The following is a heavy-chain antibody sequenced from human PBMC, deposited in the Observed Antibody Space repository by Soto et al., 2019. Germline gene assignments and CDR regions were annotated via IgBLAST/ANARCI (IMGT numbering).Heavy chain of an antibody. CDR1: GYSFTSYW. J-gene: IGHJ4*02. CDR2: INPGDSDT. CDR3: ARQRDGGLLDK. V-gene: IGHV5-51*01. D-gene: IGHD2-15*01. Sequence: VGSLKISCDASGYSFTSYWIGWVRQMPWKGLEWMGIINPGDSDTRYSPSFQGQVTFSTDKSINTAYLQWSSLKASDTAMYYCARQRDGGLLDKWGRGTLVTVSS.